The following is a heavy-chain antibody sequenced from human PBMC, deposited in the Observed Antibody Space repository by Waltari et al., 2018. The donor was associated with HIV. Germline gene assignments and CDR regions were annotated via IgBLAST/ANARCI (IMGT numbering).Heavy chain of an antibody. D-gene: IGHD5-18*01. Sequence: QVQLQESGPGLVKPSQTLSLTCTVSGGSIRRGSYYWSWIRQPAGKGLEWIGRIYTSGSTNYNPSLKSRVTISVDTSKNQFSLKLSSVTAADTAVYYCARRGIQLWFYAFDIWGQGTMVTVSS. CDR3: ARRGIQLWFYAFDI. J-gene: IGHJ3*02. CDR2: IYTSGST. CDR1: GGSIRRGSYY. V-gene: IGHV4-61*02.